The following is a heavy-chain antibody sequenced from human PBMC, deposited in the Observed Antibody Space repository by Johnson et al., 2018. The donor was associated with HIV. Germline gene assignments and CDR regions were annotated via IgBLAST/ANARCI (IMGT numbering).Heavy chain of an antibody. CDR1: GFTFSSYA. Sequence: QVQLVESGGGVVQPGRSLRLSCAASGFTFSSYAMHWVRQAPGKGLEWVAVISYDGSNKYYADSVKGRFTISRDNSNNTLYLQMNSLRAEDTAVYYCAREPRGPSSGSRIPDAFDVWGHGTMVIVSA. J-gene: IGHJ3*01. CDR2: ISYDGSNK. V-gene: IGHV3-30-3*01. D-gene: IGHD3-10*01. CDR3: AREPRGPSSGSRIPDAFDV.